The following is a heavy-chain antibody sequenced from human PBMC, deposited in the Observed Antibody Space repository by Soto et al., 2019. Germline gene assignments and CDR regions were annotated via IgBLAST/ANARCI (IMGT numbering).Heavy chain of an antibody. Sequence: PSETLSLTCTVSGGSISSGGYYWSWIRQHPGKGLEWIGYIYYSGSTYYNPSLKSRVTISVDTSKNQFSLKLSSVTAADTAVYYCARESPLPYYDFWSGYGLFDYWGQGTLVTVSS. CDR3: ARESPLPYYDFWSGYGLFDY. J-gene: IGHJ4*02. CDR2: IYYSGST. V-gene: IGHV4-31*03. CDR1: GGSISSGGYY. D-gene: IGHD3-3*01.